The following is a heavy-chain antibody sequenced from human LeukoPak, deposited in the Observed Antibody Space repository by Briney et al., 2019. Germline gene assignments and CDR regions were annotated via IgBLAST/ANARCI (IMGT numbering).Heavy chain of an antibody. CDR1: GYTFTGYY. CDR3: ARVPVGRVEVPAAMLDY. V-gene: IGHV1-2*02. CDR2: INPNSGGT. Sequence: GASVKVSCKASGYTFTGYYKHWVRQAPGQGLEWMGWINPNSGGTNYAQKFQGRVTMTRDTSISTAYMELSRLRSDDTAVYYCARVPVGRVEVPAAMLDYWGQGTLVIVSS. J-gene: IGHJ4*02. D-gene: IGHD2-2*01.